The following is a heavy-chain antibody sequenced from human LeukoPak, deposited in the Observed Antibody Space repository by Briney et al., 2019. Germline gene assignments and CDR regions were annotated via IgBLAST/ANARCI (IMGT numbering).Heavy chain of an antibody. J-gene: IGHJ4*02. CDR1: GYSISSGYY. V-gene: IGHV4-38-2*01. Sequence: TSETLSLTCAVSGYSISSGYYWGWIRQPPGKGLEWIGSIYHSGSTYYSPSLKSRVTISVDTSKNQFSLKLSSVTAADTAVYYCASGYCSSTSCKRAPPDYWGQGTLVTVSS. CDR3: ASGYCSSTSCKRAPPDY. CDR2: IYHSGST. D-gene: IGHD2-2*01.